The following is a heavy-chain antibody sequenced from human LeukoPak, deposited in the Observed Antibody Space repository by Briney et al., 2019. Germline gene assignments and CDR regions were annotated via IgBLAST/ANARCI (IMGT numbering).Heavy chain of an antibody. Sequence: GGSLRLTCAASGFTFSDYYMSWIRQAPGRGLEWVSSISSSDNTIYYADSVKGRFTISRDNAKNSLYLQMNSLRVEDTAVYYCARRSSGYYAWVFDYWGQGTLVTVSS. CDR3: ARRSSGYYAWVFDY. D-gene: IGHD3-22*01. J-gene: IGHJ4*02. V-gene: IGHV3-11*01. CDR2: ISSSDNTI. CDR1: GFTFSDYY.